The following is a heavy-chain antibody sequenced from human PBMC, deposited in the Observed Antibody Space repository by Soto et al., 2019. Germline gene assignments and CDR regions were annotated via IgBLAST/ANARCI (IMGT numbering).Heavy chain of an antibody. CDR2: IYYSGST. CDR1: GGSISSYY. D-gene: IGHD6-6*01. J-gene: IGHJ6*02. V-gene: IGHV4-59*01. CDR3: ARGGSIAAPVGSYYYYYGMDV. Sequence: SETLSLTCTVSGGSISSYYWSWIRQPPGKGLEWIGYIYYSGSTNYNPSLKSRVTTSVDTSKNQFSLKLSSVTAADTAVYYCARGGSIAAPVGSYYYYYGMDVWGQGTTVTVSS.